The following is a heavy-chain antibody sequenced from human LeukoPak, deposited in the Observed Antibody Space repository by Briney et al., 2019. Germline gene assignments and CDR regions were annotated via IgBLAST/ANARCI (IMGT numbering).Heavy chain of an antibody. Sequence: GGSLRLSCEGSGFNFRNYAMNWVRQPPGKGMEWVSVTSSDGSLEFYVDSVNGRFSISRDNSKNTLSPQILRLRAENTAIYYCVKDIWFAHGFVSWGRGTLVTVSS. J-gene: IGHJ4*02. V-gene: IGHV3-30*18. CDR1: GFNFRNYA. D-gene: IGHD3-10*01. CDR2: TSSDGSLE. CDR3: VKDIWFAHGFVS.